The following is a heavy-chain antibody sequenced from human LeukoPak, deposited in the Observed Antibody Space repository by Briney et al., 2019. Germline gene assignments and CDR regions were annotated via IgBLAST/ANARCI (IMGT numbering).Heavy chain of an antibody. D-gene: IGHD2-15*01. CDR1: GFTFSSYA. J-gene: IGHJ4*02. Sequence: PGGSLRLSYAASGFTFSSYAMTWVRQAPGKGLEWVSSISSSSSYIYYADSAKGRFTISRDNAKNSLYLQMNSLRAEDTAVYYCARGVAEDYWGQGTLVTVSS. CDR2: ISSSSSYI. V-gene: IGHV3-21*01. CDR3: ARGVAEDY.